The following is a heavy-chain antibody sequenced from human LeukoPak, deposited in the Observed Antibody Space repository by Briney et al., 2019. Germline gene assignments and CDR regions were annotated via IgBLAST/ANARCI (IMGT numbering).Heavy chain of an antibody. J-gene: IGHJ4*02. D-gene: IGHD6-13*01. CDR1: GEPFNGYY. Sequence: SETLSLTCAVYGEPFNGYYWNWIRQSPGKGLEWIGEINHSGSTNYNPSLKSRVTISVDTSKNQFSLKLNSVTAADTAVYYCARDRPGGSSLDYWGQGTLVTVSS. CDR2: INHSGST. CDR3: ARDRPGGSSLDY. V-gene: IGHV4-34*01.